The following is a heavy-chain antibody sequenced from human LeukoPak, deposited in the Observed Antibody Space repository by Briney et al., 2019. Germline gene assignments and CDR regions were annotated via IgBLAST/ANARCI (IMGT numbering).Heavy chain of an antibody. CDR2: INPNSGGT. CDR3: ARDERYDSSGYPFDY. CDR1: GYIFTSYF. Sequence: GASVKVSCKASGYIFTSYFMHWVRQAPGQGLEWMGWINPNSGGTNYAQKFQGRVTMTRDTSIITAYMELSRLSSDDTAVYYCARDERYDSSGYPFDYWGQGTLVTVSS. D-gene: IGHD3-22*01. V-gene: IGHV1-2*02. J-gene: IGHJ4*02.